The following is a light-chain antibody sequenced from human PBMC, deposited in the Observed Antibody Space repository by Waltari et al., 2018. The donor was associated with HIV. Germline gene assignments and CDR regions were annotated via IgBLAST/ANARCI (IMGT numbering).Light chain of an antibody. CDR1: SSDVGSYNL. V-gene: IGLV2-23*02. CDR2: EVS. J-gene: IGLJ2*01. Sequence: QSALTQPASVSGSPGPSITISCAGTSSDVGSYNLVSWFQQHPGKAPKLIIFEVSKRPSGVSNRFSGSKSGNTASLTISGLQAEDEADYYCCSYAGSVLFGGGTTLTVL. CDR3: CSYAGSVL.